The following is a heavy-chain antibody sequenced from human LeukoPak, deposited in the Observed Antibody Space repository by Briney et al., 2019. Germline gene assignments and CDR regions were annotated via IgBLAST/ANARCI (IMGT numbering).Heavy chain of an antibody. V-gene: IGHV3-21*01. CDR2: ISSSSSYI. Sequence: GGSLRLSCAASGFTFSSYSMNWVRQAPGKGLEWVSSISSSSSYIYYADSVKGRFTISRGNAKNSLYLQMNSLRAEDTAVYYCARDHYYDSSGYYVFDYWGQGTLVTVSS. CDR3: ARDHYYDSSGYYVFDY. J-gene: IGHJ4*02. CDR1: GFTFSSYS. D-gene: IGHD3-22*01.